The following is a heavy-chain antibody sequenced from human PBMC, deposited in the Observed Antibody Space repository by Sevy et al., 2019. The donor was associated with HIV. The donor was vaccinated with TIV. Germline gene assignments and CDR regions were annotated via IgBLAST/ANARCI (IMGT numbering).Heavy chain of an antibody. CDR2: TYYRSKWYS. J-gene: IGHJ6*02. V-gene: IGHV6-1*01. CDR3: ARGDELNSYYYGMDV. D-gene: IGHD1-7*01. CDR1: GDSVSSSSAA. Sequence: SQTLSLTCAISGDSVSSSSAAWNWFRQSPARGLEWLGRTYYRSKWYSDYEVSVKGRVTINPDTSKNQFSLHLESVTPEDTAVYFCARGDELNSYYYGMDVWGQWTTVTVFS.